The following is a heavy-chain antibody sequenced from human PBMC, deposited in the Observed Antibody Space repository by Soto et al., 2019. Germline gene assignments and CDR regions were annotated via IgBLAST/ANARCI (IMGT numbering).Heavy chain of an antibody. J-gene: IGHJ4*02. CDR3: ASPLRYSYGYWPMDY. CDR1: GFTFSSYW. CDR2: INSDGSST. Sequence: GSLRLSCAASGFTFSSYWMHWVRQAPGKGLVWVSRINSDGSSTSYADSVKGRFTISRDNAKNTLYLQMNSLRAEDTAVYYCASPLRYSYGYWPMDYWGQGTLVTVS. D-gene: IGHD5-18*01. V-gene: IGHV3-74*01.